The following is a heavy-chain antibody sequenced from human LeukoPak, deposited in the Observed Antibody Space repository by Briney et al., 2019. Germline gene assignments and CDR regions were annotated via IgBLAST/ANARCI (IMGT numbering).Heavy chain of an antibody. J-gene: IGHJ4*02. V-gene: IGHV1-18*01. CDR3: ARAIAAAGTPIDY. D-gene: IGHD6-13*01. CDR2: ISAYNGNT. CDR1: GYTFTSYG. Sequence: GASVKVSCKASGYTFTSYGISWVRQAPGQGLEWMGWISAYNGNTNYAQKFQGRVTMTTDTSTSTAYTELRSLRSDDTAVYYCARAIAAAGTPIDYWGQGTLVTVSS.